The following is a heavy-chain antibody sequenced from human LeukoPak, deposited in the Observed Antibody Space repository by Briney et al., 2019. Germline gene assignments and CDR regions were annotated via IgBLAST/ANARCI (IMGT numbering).Heavy chain of an antibody. CDR2: IYPGDSDT. CDR1: GYTFTSYW. D-gene: IGHD4-23*01. CDR3: ARPIAGGDSGYFQY. J-gene: IGHJ1*01. Sequence: HGESLKISCKGSGYTFTSYWIGWVRQMPGKGLGWMGIIYPGDSDTRYSPSFQGQVTISVDKSNSIAYLQWSSLKASDTAMYFCARPIAGGDSGYFQYWGQGTLVTVSS. V-gene: IGHV5-51*01.